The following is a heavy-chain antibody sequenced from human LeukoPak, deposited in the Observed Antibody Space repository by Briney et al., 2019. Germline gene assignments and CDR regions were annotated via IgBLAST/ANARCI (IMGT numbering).Heavy chain of an antibody. CDR1: GFTFSSYA. CDR2: IWYDGSNK. Sequence: GGSLRLSCAASGFTFSSYAMHWVRQAPGKGLEWVAVIWYDGSNKYYADSVKGRFTISRDNSKNTLYLQMNSLRIEDSALYYCARGYYGSGSYYMGNYWGQGTLVTVSS. CDR3: ARGYYGSGSYYMGNY. D-gene: IGHD3-10*01. J-gene: IGHJ4*02. V-gene: IGHV3-33*01.